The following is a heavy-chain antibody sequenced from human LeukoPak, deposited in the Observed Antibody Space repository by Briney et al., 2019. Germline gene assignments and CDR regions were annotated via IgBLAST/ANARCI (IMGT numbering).Heavy chain of an antibody. CDR2: IYHSGST. D-gene: IGHD1-1*01. V-gene: IGHV4-38-2*01. Sequence: GSLRLSCAASGFTFSDYYMGWIRQPPGKGLEWIGSIYHSGSTYYNPSLKSRVTLSVDTSRNQFSLSLRSMTAADTAVYYCARTEPSGTTSHWGQGTLVTVSS. J-gene: IGHJ4*02. CDR1: GFTFSDYY. CDR3: ARTEPSGTTSH.